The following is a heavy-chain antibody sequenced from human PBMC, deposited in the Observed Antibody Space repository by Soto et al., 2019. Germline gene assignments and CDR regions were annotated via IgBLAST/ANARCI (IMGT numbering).Heavy chain of an antibody. CDR3: ARTFDDLYSGSYFGY. Sequence: SETLSLTCTVSGFSISSYYWSWIRQPPGKGLEWIGYIYYSGSTNYNPSLKSRVTISVDTSKNQFSLKLSSVTAADTAVYYCARTFDDLYSGSYFGYWGQGTLVTVS. CDR2: IYYSGST. J-gene: IGHJ4*02. D-gene: IGHD1-26*01. V-gene: IGHV4-59*08. CDR1: GFSISSYY.